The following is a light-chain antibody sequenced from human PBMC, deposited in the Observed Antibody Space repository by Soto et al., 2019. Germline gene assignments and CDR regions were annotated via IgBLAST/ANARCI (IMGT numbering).Light chain of an antibody. V-gene: IGLV1-44*01. CDR3: AAWDDRLSDLL. CDR1: NSNIGSNP. CDR2: SNY. Sequence: QSVLTQPPSASVTPGQWVTISCSGSNSNIGSNPVHWYQQFPGTAPKVLIYSNYQRPSGVPDRFSGSKSGTSASLAISGLQSEDEADYYCAAWDDRLSDLLFGGGTKVTVL. J-gene: IGLJ2*01.